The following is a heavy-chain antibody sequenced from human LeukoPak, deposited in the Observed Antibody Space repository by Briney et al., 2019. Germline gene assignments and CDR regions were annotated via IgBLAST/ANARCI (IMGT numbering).Heavy chain of an antibody. V-gene: IGHV1-69*04. Sequence: ASVKVSCKASGGTFSSYAISWVRQAPGQGLEWMGRIIPIFGIANYAQKFQGRVTITADKSMSTAYMELSSLRSEDTAVYYCARERDGNDYWGQGTLVTVSS. D-gene: IGHD5-24*01. CDR1: GGTFSSYA. CDR3: ARERDGNDY. CDR2: IIPIFGIA. J-gene: IGHJ4*02.